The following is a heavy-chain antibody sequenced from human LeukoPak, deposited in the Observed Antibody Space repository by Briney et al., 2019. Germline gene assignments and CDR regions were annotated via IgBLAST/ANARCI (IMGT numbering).Heavy chain of an antibody. D-gene: IGHD6-19*01. CDR2: ISGSGGST. V-gene: IGHV3-23*01. CDR3: ARARYSSGSLGY. CDR1: GFTFSSYA. J-gene: IGHJ4*02. Sequence: GGSLRLSCVASGFTFSSYAMTWVRQAPGKGLEWVSTISGSGGSTYYADSVKGRFTISRDNSKNTVYLQMNSLRAEDTAMYYCARARYSSGSLGYWGQGALVTVSS.